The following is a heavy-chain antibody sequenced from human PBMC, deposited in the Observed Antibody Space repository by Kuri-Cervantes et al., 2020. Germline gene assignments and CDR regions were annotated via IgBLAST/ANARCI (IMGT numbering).Heavy chain of an antibody. Sequence: GGSLRLSCAASGFTFTSYWMSWVRQAPGKGLEWVSYISSSSSTIYYADSVKGRFTISRDNAKNSLYLQMNSLRAEDTAVYYCARLTTAFDYWGQGTLVTVSS. CDR1: GFTFTSYW. V-gene: IGHV3-48*01. D-gene: IGHD1/OR15-1a*01. J-gene: IGHJ4*02. CDR3: ARLTTAFDY. CDR2: ISSSSSTI.